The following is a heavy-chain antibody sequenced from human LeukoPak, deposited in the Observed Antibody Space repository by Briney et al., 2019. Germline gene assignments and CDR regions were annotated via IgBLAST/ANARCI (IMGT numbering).Heavy chain of an antibody. J-gene: IGHJ6*03. D-gene: IGHD4-11*01. CDR3: TTYVGAYSNWGDYYYYYMDV. V-gene: IGHV3-15*01. CDR1: GFTFISYS. CDR2: IKSKTDGGTT. Sequence: GGSLRLSCAASGFTFISYSMSWVRQAPGKGLEWVGRIKSKTDGGTTDYAAPVKGRFTISREDSKNTLYLQMNSLKTEDTAVYYCTTYVGAYSNWGDYYYYYMDVWGKGTTVTVSS.